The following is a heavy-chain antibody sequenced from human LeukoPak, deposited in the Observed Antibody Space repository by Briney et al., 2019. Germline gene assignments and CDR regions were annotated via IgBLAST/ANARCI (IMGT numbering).Heavy chain of an antibody. J-gene: IGHJ4*02. CDR2: ISWNSGSI. CDR3: AKDKSSSIVGATALDY. Sequence: PGRFLRLSCAASGFTFDDYAMHWVRQAPGKGLEWVSGISWNSGSIGYADSVKGRFTISRDNAKNSLYLQMNSLRAEDTALYYCAKDKSSSIVGATALDYWGQGTLVTVSS. CDR1: GFTFDDYA. D-gene: IGHD1-26*01. V-gene: IGHV3-9*01.